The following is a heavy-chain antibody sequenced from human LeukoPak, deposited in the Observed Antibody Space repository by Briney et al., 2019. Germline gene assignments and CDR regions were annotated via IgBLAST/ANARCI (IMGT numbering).Heavy chain of an antibody. CDR1: GGSISSSSYY. D-gene: IGHD2-15*01. CDR3: ARFDCRGGSCPTHEAFDI. J-gene: IGHJ3*02. Sequence: PSETLSLTCTVSGGSISSSSYYWGWIRQPPGKELEWIGSIYYSGSTYYNPSLKSRVTISVDTSKNQFSLKLSSVTAADTAVYYCARFDCRGGSCPTHEAFDIWGQGKMVTVSS. CDR2: IYYSGST. V-gene: IGHV4-39*01.